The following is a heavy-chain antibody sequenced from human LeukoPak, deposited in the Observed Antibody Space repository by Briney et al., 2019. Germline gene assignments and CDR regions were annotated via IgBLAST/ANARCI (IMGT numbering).Heavy chain of an antibody. CDR3: ARGLPPYQDRVAFDL. Sequence: ASVTVSFKASGYTFTVYYMHWVRQAPGQGLEWMGWINPNSGGTNYAQKFQGRVTMTRDTSISTAYMELSRLRSDDTAVYYCARGLPPYQDRVAFDLWGQGTMVTVSS. CDR2: INPNSGGT. D-gene: IGHD2-2*01. CDR1: GYTFTVYY. V-gene: IGHV1-2*02. J-gene: IGHJ3*01.